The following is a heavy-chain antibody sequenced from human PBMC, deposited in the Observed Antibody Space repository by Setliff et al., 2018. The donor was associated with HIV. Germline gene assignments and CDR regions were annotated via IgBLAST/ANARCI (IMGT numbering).Heavy chain of an antibody. J-gene: IGHJ4*02. CDR3: ARGGTAAYDL. D-gene: IGHD6-13*01. Sequence: GSLRLSCAASGFTLSRYSMNWVRQAPGKGLEWVSYITTSSTTIYYLDSVKGRFTISRDNAKNSLYLQMNGLRAEDTGLYYCARGGTAAYDLWGQGTLVTV. V-gene: IGHV3-48*04. CDR1: GFTLSRYS. CDR2: ITTSSTTI.